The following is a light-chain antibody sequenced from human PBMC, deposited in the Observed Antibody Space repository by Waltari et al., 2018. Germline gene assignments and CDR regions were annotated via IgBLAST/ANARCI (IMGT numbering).Light chain of an antibody. V-gene: IGLV5-37*01. CDR3: MVWPSDEGV. J-gene: IGLJ3*02. CDR2: YYSDSDK. Sequence: QPVLIHPPSSSASPGDSARLTCTFSRDILVVHYNIYWYQQKPGSPPRYLLYYYSDSDKGQGSGVPSRFSGSKDASANTAILVISGLQSEDEAVYYCMVWPSDEGVFGGGTKLTVL. CDR1: RDILVVHYN.